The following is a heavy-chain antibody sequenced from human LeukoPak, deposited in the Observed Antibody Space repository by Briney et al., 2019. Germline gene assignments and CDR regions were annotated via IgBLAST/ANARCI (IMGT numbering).Heavy chain of an antibody. CDR1: GYTFTNYY. D-gene: IGHD3-10*01. J-gene: IGHJ4*02. Sequence: ASVKVSCKASGYTFTNYYTHWVRQAPGQGLEWMGIINPGGGSTSYARKFQGGVTMTSDTSTSTVYMDLGSLRSQDTAVYFCARDRRGRTGPLWSVDHYFDYWGQGALVTVSS. V-gene: IGHV1-46*01. CDR2: INPGGGST. CDR3: ARDRRGRTGPLWSVDHYFDY.